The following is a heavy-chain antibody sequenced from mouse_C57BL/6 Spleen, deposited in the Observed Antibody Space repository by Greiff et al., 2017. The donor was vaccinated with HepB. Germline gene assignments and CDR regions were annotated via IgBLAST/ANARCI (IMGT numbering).Heavy chain of an antibody. CDR2: IRNKANGYTT. V-gene: IGHV7-3*01. Sequence: EVHLVESGGGLIQPGGSLSLSCAASGFTFTDYYMSWVRQPPGKALEWLGFIRNKANGYTTEYSASVKGRFTISRDNSQSILYLQMNALRAEDSATYYCARSAIYYDYVGFAYWGQGTLVTVSA. D-gene: IGHD2-4*01. J-gene: IGHJ3*01. CDR1: GFTFTDYY. CDR3: ARSAIYYDYVGFAY.